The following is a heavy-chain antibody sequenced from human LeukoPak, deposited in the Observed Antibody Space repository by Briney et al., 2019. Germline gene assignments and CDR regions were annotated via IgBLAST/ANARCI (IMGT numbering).Heavy chain of an antibody. Sequence: PGGSLRLSCAASGFTFSSYAMSWVRQAPGKGLEWVSAISGRGGSTYYADSVKGRFTISRDNAKNSLYLQMNSLRAEDTALYYCAKGISGSYRGAFDIWGQGTMVTVSS. D-gene: IGHD1-26*01. CDR3: AKGISGSYRGAFDI. V-gene: IGHV3-23*01. CDR2: ISGRGGST. J-gene: IGHJ3*02. CDR1: GFTFSSYA.